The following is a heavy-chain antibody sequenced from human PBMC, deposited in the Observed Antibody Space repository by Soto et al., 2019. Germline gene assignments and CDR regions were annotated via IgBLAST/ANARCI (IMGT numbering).Heavy chain of an antibody. CDR1: GGTFSSYA. V-gene: IGHV1-69*06. Sequence: QVQLVQSGAEVTKPGSSVKVSCKASGGTFSSYAISWVRQAPGQGLEWMGGIIPIFGTANYAQKFQGRVTITADKSTSTAYMELSSLRSEDTAVYYCARDVVVVAAKYYYYGMDVWGQGTTVTVSS. CDR3: ARDVVVVAAKYYYYGMDV. CDR2: IIPIFGTA. D-gene: IGHD2-15*01. J-gene: IGHJ6*02.